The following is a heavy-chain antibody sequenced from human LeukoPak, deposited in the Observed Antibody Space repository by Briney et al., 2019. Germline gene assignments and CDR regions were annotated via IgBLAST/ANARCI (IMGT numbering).Heavy chain of an antibody. D-gene: IGHD5-24*01. CDR1: GGTFSSYA. Sequence: SVKVSCKASGGTFSSYALSWVRQAPGQGLEWMGGIIPIFAAAIYAQKFQARVTITADKSTNTAYMELSSPRSEDTAVYYCARSIVISRWLGPYYMDVWGKGTTVTISS. J-gene: IGHJ6*03. CDR2: IIPIFAAA. V-gene: IGHV1-69*06. CDR3: ARSIVISRWLGPYYMDV.